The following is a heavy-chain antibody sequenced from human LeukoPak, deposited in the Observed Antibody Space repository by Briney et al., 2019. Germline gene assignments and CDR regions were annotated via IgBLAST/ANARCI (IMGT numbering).Heavy chain of an antibody. Sequence: ASVKVSCKVSGYTLSELSVNWVRQAPGQGLEWMGGFDAEDGETKYAQKFQGRVTMTEDTSTDTAYMELSGLRSEDTAVYYCAFRTPVSASLHHEAGGMDVWGQGTTVIVSS. CDR1: GYTLSELS. CDR2: FDAEDGET. J-gene: IGHJ6*02. CDR3: AFRTPVSASLHHEAGGMDV. V-gene: IGHV1-24*01. D-gene: IGHD1-14*01.